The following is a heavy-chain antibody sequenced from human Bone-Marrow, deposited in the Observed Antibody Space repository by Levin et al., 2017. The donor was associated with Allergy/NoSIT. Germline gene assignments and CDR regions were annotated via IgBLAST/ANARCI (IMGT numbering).Heavy chain of an antibody. D-gene: IGHD2-15*01. V-gene: IGHV3-9*01. CDR2: ISWNSGDK. CDR3: AKDIALGTSMLYRWFDY. Sequence: AGGSLRLSCEASGFTFDDYAMHWVRQAPGKGLEWVSGISWNSGDKGYADSVKGRFTISRDNGKKSLYLQMNSLRADDTALYYCAKDIALGTSMLYRWFDYWGQGTLVTVSS. CDR1: GFTFDDYA. J-gene: IGHJ4*02.